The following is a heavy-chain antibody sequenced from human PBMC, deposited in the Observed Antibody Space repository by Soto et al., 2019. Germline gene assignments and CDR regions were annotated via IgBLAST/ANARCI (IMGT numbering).Heavy chain of an antibody. Sequence: SVKVSCKASGGTFSSYAISWVRQAPGQGLEWMGGIIPIFGTANYAQKFQGRVTITADKSTSTAYMELSSLRSEDTAVYYCARAPRGVLMVYAADYWGQGTLVTVSS. CDR1: GGTFSSYA. J-gene: IGHJ4*02. V-gene: IGHV1-69*06. D-gene: IGHD2-8*01. CDR2: IIPIFGTA. CDR3: ARAPRGVLMVYAADY.